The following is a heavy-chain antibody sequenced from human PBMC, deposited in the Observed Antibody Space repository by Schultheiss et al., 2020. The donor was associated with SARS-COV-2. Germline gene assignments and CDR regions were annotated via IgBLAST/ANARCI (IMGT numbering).Heavy chain of an antibody. D-gene: IGHD3-10*01. CDR1: GFTFSSYW. Sequence: GESLKISCAASGFTFSSYWMSWVRQAPGKGLEWVANIKQDGSEKYYVDSVKGRFTISRDNAKNSLYLQMNSLRAEDTAVYYCAREGVNYYGSGSYYRSYAFDIWGQGTMVTVSS. CDR2: IKQDGSEK. CDR3: AREGVNYYGSGSYYRSYAFDI. V-gene: IGHV3-7*05. J-gene: IGHJ3*02.